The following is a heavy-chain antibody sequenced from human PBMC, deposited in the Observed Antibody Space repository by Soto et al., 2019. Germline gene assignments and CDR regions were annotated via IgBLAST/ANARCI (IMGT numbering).Heavy chain of an antibody. V-gene: IGHV4-39*01. J-gene: IGHJ4*02. CDR2: MYHSGSS. Sequence: SETLSLTCAVSGGSTSDKSYFWGWVRQSPGKGLEWIGSMYHSGSSYYNPSLKSRVAISVDTSKNQFSLKLRSVTAADTAVYFCARQRLLRLKPDFDIWGQGTLVTVSS. CDR3: ARQRLLRLKPDFDI. CDR1: GGSTSDKSYF. D-gene: IGHD2-21*02.